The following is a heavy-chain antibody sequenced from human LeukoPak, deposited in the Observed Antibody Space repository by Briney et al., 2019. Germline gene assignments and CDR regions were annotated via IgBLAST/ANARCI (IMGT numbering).Heavy chain of an antibody. D-gene: IGHD3-16*01. CDR1: GYTFTSYG. CDR3: AREGGDYVWGSYHLDY. V-gene: IGHV1-18*01. J-gene: IGHJ4*02. CDR2: ISAYNGNT. Sequence: ASVKVSCKASGYTFTSYGISWVRQAPGQGLEWMGWISAYNGNTNYAQKLQGRVTMTTDTSTSTADMELRSLRSDDTAVYYCAREGGDYVWGSYHLDYWGQGTLVTVSS.